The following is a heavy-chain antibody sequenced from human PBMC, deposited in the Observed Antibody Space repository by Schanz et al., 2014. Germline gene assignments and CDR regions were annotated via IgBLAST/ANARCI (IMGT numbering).Heavy chain of an antibody. Sequence: ERLVESGGGVVQPGRSLRLSCAASGFTFRGYAMSWVRQAPGRGLEWVSIISGSGGNTYYADAVRGRFTISRDNSKTTGYLQMNSLRAEDTAVYYCAKDAENTAMITDYFDYWGQGTLVTVSS. V-gene: IGHV3-23*04. CDR2: ISGSGGNT. CDR1: GFTFRGYA. CDR3: AKDAENTAMITDYFDY. D-gene: IGHD5-18*01. J-gene: IGHJ4*02.